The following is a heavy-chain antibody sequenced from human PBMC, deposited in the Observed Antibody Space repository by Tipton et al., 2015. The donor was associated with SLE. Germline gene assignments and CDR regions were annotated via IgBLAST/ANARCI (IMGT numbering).Heavy chain of an antibody. Sequence: TLSLTCTVSGYPISSGYNWGWIRQPPGKGLEWIGNIYDSWTTYYNPSLKRRVTISADTSKNQFSRKVTSVTAADTAVYYCARGITFGSPGDAFDIWGQGTLVTVSS. CDR2: IYDSWTT. CDR3: ARGITFGSPGDAFDI. J-gene: IGHJ3*02. D-gene: IGHD3-16*01. V-gene: IGHV4-38-2*02. CDR1: GYPISSGYN.